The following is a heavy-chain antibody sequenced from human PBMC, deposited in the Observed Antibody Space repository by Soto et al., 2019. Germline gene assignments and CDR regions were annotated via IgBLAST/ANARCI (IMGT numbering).Heavy chain of an antibody. V-gene: IGHV3-48*03. D-gene: IGHD6-13*01. CDR1: GFTFSSYE. CDR3: ARQDTGYSSSWYGGLLDY. J-gene: IGHJ4*02. CDR2: ISSSGSTI. Sequence: EVQVVESGGGLVQPGGSLRLSCAASGFTFSSYEMNWVRQAPGKGLEWVSYISSSGSTIYYADSVKGRFTISRDNAKNSLYLQMNSLRAEDTAVYYCARQDTGYSSSWYGGLLDYGGQGTLVTVSS.